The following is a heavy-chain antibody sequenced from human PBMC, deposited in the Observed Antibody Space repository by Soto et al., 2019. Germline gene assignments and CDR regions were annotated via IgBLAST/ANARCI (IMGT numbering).Heavy chain of an antibody. CDR3: AREGVLGYCSGGSCYPE. CDR2: IYYTGST. CDR1: GGSISDYY. V-gene: IGHV4-59*01. D-gene: IGHD2-15*01. J-gene: IGHJ4*02. Sequence: SETLSLTCTVSGGSISDYYWSWIRQPPGKGLEWIGYIYYTGSTNYNPSLKSRVTISVDTSKKQFSLKLSSVTAADTAVYYCAREGVLGYCSGGSCYPEWGQGTLVTVSS.